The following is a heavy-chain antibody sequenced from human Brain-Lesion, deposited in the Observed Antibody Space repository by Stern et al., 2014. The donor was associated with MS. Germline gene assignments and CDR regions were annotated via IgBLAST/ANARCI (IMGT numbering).Heavy chain of an antibody. D-gene: IGHD2-8*01. V-gene: IGHV4-31*03. CDR2: IHYSGSP. Sequence: QVQLVQSGPGLVKPSQTLSLTCTVSGGSISSGGYYWSWIRQHPGKGLEWIGYIHYSGSPYYNSALKSRVTISRDTSKNQFSLNLNSVTAADTAVYYCARVGVYVQTGWFDPWGQGALVTVSS. J-gene: IGHJ5*02. CDR1: GGSISSGGYY. CDR3: ARVGVYVQTGWFDP.